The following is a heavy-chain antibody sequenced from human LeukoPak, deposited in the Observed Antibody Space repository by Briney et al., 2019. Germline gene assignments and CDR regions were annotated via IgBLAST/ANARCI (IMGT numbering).Heavy chain of an antibody. CDR3: TKEAGYSGYDYPDY. CDR1: GFPFSRYA. J-gene: IGHJ4*02. Sequence: QAWGSLRLPFSASGFPFSRYAMSWVRQAPGKGLEWVSGISGSAYSTYYADSVQGRFTISRDNSKNTLYLQMNSLRAEDTAVYYCTKEAGYSGYDYPDYWGQGTLVTVSS. D-gene: IGHD5-12*01. V-gene: IGHV3-23*01. CDR2: ISGSAYST.